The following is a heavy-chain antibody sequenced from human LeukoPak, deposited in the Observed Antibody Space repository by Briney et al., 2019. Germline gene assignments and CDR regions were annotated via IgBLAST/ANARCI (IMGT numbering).Heavy chain of an antibody. CDR1: GFTFSKYY. CDR2: ISSTGSTI. D-gene: IGHD6-19*01. J-gene: IGHJ4*02. CDR3: AKDFSSGWSFDY. Sequence: GGSLRLSCAASGFTFSKYYMSWIRQAPGKGLEWVSYISSTGSTIYYADSVKGRFTISRDNSKNTLYLQMNSLRAEDTAVYYCAKDFSSGWSFDYWGQGTLVTVSS. V-gene: IGHV3-11*01.